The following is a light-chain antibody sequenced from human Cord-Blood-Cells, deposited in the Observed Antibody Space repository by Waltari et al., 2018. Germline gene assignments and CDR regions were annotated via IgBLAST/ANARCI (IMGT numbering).Light chain of an antibody. CDR3: QQYNNWPPWT. V-gene: IGKV3-15*01. CDR2: GAS. Sequence: EIVMTPSPATLSVSPGERATLSCRASQSVSSNLAWYQQKPGQAPRLLIYGASTRATGIPARFSGSGSGTEFTLTISSLQSEDFAVYYCQQYNNWPPWTFGQGNKGEIK. CDR1: QSVSSN. J-gene: IGKJ1*01.